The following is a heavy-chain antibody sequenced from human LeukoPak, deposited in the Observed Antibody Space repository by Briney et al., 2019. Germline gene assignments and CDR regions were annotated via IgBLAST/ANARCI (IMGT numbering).Heavy chain of an antibody. V-gene: IGHV3-30*18. CDR1: GFTFSSYG. J-gene: IGHJ6*02. CDR2: ISYDGSNK. Sequence: GGSLRLSCAASGFTFSSYGMHWVRQAPGKGLEWVAVISYDGSNKYYADSVKGRFTISRDNSKNTLYLQMNSLRAEDTAVYYCAKDGRIDGQYYGMDVWGQGTTVTVSS. D-gene: IGHD5-24*01. CDR3: AKDGRIDGQYYGMDV.